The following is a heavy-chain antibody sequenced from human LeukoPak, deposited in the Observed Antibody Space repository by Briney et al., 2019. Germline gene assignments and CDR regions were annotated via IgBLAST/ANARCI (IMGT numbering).Heavy chain of an antibody. CDR3: TRVVVTAIPSKYIDY. CDR1: GFTFSNHY. V-gene: IGHV3-72*01. J-gene: IGHJ4*02. CDR2: IRNKANSYAT. D-gene: IGHD2-21*02. Sequence: GGSLRLSCAASGFTFSNHYMVWVRQAPGKGLEWAGRIRNKANSYATEYAASVKGRFTISRDDSKNSLYLQMNSLKTEDTAVYYCTRVVVTAIPSKYIDYWGQGTLVTVSS.